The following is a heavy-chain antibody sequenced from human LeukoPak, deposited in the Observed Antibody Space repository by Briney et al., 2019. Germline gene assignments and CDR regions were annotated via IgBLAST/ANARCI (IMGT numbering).Heavy chain of an antibody. CDR1: GFTFRSYA. CDR3: AKRLTSGWYYLDY. CDR2: FSGTTGNT. D-gene: IGHD6-19*01. V-gene: IGHV3-23*01. J-gene: IGHJ4*02. Sequence: GGSLRLSCAASGFTFRSYAMSWVRQAPGKGLEWVSTFSGTTGNTYYADSVKGRFTISRDNSKNTLYLQMNSLRAEDTAVYYCAKRLTSGWYYLDYWGQGTLVTVSS.